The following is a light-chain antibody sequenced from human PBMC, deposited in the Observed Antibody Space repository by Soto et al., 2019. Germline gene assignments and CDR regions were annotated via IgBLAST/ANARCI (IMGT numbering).Light chain of an antibody. Sequence: EIVLTQSPGTLSLSPGERATLSCRASQSVTSNYLAWYQQKPGQAPRLLIYDASSRATGIPDRFSGGGSGTDFTLTISRLEPEDFAVYYCQQFSSYPLTFGGGTKVDNK. V-gene: IGKV3-20*01. CDR2: DAS. CDR1: QSVTSNY. CDR3: QQFSSYPLT. J-gene: IGKJ4*01.